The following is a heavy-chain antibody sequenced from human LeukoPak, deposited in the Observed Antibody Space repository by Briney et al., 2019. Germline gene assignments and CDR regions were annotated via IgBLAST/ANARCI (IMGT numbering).Heavy chain of an antibody. D-gene: IGHD3-10*01. CDR1: GFTFSSYA. CDR3: ARLSAYYYGSYFYYYMDV. CDR2: ISGSGGST. Sequence: GGSLRLSCAASGFTFSSYAMSWVRQAPGKGLEWVSGISGSGGSTYYADSVKGRFTISRDNSKNTLYLQMNNLRAEDTALYYCARLSAYYYGSYFYYYMDVWGKGTTVTVSS. V-gene: IGHV3-23*01. J-gene: IGHJ6*03.